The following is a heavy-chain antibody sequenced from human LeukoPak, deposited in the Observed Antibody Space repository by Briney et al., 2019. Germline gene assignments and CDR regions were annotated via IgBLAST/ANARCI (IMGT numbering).Heavy chain of an antibody. J-gene: IGHJ2*01. CDR3: ARVKAPAGASSLYWYFDL. CDR1: GFTVSSNY. CDR2: IYSGGST. V-gene: IGHV3-53*01. Sequence: GGSLRLFCAASGFTVSSNYMSWVRQAPGKGLEWVSVIYSGGSTYYADSVKGRFTISRDNSKNTLYLQMNSLRAEDTAVYYCARVKAPAGASSLYWYFDLWGRGTLVTVSS. D-gene: IGHD3-16*01.